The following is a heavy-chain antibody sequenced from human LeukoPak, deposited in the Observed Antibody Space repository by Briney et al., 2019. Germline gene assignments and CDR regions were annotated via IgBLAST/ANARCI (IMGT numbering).Heavy chain of an antibody. CDR1: GFTFSNYW. V-gene: IGHV3-74*01. D-gene: IGHD7-27*01. Sequence: GGSLRLSCAASGFTFSNYWMHWVRQAPGKGLVWVSRINPDGSSTDYADSVKGRFTISRDNAKNTVFLQMNSLRAEDTAMYYCARLTAYYFDYWGQGTLVPVSS. CDR2: INPDGSST. CDR3: ARLTAYYFDY. J-gene: IGHJ4*02.